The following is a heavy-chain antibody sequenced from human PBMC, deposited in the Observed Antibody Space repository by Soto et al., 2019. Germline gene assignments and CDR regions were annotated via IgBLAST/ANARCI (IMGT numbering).Heavy chain of an antibody. Sequence: QVQLVQSGAEVKKPGSSVKVSCKASGGSFNNYVISWVRQAPGQGLEWMGGIIPMFGKTNYAQKFQGRVAITEDESTSTAYMELGNLRSEDTAVHYCARGGREFTTWGQGTLVTVSS. CDR2: IIPMFGKT. J-gene: IGHJ5*02. CDR3: ARGGREFTT. CDR1: GGSFNNYV. V-gene: IGHV1-69*01. D-gene: IGHD3-10*01.